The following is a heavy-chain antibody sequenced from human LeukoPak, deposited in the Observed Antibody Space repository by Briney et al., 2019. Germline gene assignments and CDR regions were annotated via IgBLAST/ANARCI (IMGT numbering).Heavy chain of an antibody. CDR3: ARCSSSRSYYYYGMDV. D-gene: IGHD6-13*01. V-gene: IGHV5-51*01. Sequence: GESLKISCKGSGYSFTSYWIGWVRQMPGKGLEWMGIIYPGDSDTRYSPSFQGQVTISADKSISTAYLQWSSLKASDTAMYYCARCSSSRSYYYYGMDVWGQGTTVTVSS. J-gene: IGHJ6*02. CDR1: GYSFTSYW. CDR2: IYPGDSDT.